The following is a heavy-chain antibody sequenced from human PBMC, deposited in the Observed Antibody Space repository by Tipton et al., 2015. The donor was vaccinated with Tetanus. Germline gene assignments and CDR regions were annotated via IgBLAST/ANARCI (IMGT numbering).Heavy chain of an antibody. D-gene: IGHD5-24*01. CDR2: IRSKANSYAT. CDR3: TDGQRDGYNDDAFDI. Sequence: SLRLSCAASGFTFSGSAMHWVRQASGKGLEWVGRIRSKANSYATAYAASVKGRFTISRDDSKNTAYLQMNSLKTEDTAAYYCTDGQRDGYNDDAFDIWGQGTMVTVSS. CDR1: GFTFSGSA. J-gene: IGHJ3*02. V-gene: IGHV3-73*01.